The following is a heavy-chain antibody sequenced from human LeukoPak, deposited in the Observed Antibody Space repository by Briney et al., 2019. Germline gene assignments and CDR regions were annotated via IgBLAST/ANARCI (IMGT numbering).Heavy chain of an antibody. J-gene: IGHJ3*02. CDR3: ARDRDPGYNDSSGYRRVNAFDI. CDR2: ISETSSFM. CDR1: GFTFSSYS. V-gene: IGHV3-48*01. D-gene: IGHD3-22*01. Sequence: PGGSLRLSCAASGFTFSSYSMNWVRQAPGKGLEWISYISETSSFMYYADSVKGRFTISRDNAKNSLYLQMSSLRAEDTAVYYCARDRDPGYNDSSGYRRVNAFDIWGQGTMVTVSS.